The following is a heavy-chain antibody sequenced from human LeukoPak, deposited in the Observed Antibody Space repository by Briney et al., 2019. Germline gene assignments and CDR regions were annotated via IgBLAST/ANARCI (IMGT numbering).Heavy chain of an antibody. CDR1: GGTFSSYA. V-gene: IGHV1-46*01. Sequence: ASVKVSCKASGGTFSSYAISWVRQAPGQGLEWMGIINPSGGSTSYAQKFQGRVTMTRDTSTSTVYMELSSLRSEDTAVYYCARPVSHVDTAMVGGYWGQGTLVTVSS. J-gene: IGHJ4*02. D-gene: IGHD5-18*01. CDR3: ARPVSHVDTAMVGGY. CDR2: INPSGGST.